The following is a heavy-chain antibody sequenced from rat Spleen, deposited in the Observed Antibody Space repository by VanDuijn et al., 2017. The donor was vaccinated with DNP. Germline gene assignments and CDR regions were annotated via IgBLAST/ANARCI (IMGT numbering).Heavy chain of an antibody. CDR1: GFNFNDYL. V-gene: IGHV4-2*01. CDR2: INKDSSSI. J-gene: IGHJ2*01. Sequence: EVKLVESGGGLVQPGRSLKLSCAASGFNFNDYLMGWVRQAPGKGLEWIGEINKDSSSINYSPSLKDKFTISRDSAQNTPYLQMSKLGSEDTAIYHCAKGPNYGGDSDYFDYWGQGVMVTVSS. D-gene: IGHD1-11*01. CDR3: AKGPNYGGDSDYFDY.